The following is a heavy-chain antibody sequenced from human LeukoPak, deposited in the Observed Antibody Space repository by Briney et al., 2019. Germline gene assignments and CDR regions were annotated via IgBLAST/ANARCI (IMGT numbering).Heavy chain of an antibody. D-gene: IGHD2-21*02. J-gene: IGHJ4*02. Sequence: SGRSLRLSCAASGFTFSTYAMHWVRQAPGKGLEWVAVISYDATNEYYADSVKGRFTISRDNSKNTLYMQMNSLRAEDTAVYYCASKWYCGGDCYYQIDYWGQGTLVTVSS. CDR2: ISYDATNE. V-gene: IGHV3-30*03. CDR3: ASKWYCGGDCYYQIDY. CDR1: GFTFSTYA.